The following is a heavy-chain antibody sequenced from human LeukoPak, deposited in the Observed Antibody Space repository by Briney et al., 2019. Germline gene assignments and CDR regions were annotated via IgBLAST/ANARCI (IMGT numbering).Heavy chain of an antibody. CDR3: ARDPKYYYDSSGYPFDY. CDR1: GFTFSDYS. J-gene: IGHJ4*02. V-gene: IGHV3-21*01. Sequence: GSLRLSCTVSGFTFSDYSMNWVRQAPGKGLEWVSYISGSNNYIDYADSVKGRFTISRDNAKNSLYLQMDSLRVEGTAVYYCARDPKYYYDSSGYPFDYWGQGTLVTVSS. D-gene: IGHD3-22*01. CDR2: ISGSNNYI.